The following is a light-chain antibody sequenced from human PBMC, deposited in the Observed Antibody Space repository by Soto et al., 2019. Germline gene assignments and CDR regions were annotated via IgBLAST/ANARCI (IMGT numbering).Light chain of an antibody. Sequence: PGASATLSCRASQSVGSPYLAWYQQKPGQPPRLLIYGASSRATDIPERFSGSGSGTEFTLTIARLAPEDFAMYYCHQHGSSPFTFGPGTKVDF. CDR3: HQHGSSPFT. CDR2: GAS. CDR1: QSVGSPY. V-gene: IGKV3-20*01. J-gene: IGKJ3*01.